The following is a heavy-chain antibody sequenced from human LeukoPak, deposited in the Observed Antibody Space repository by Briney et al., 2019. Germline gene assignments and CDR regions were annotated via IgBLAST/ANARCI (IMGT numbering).Heavy chain of an antibody. CDR3: ARAPYYESSGYYDS. V-gene: IGHV3-30*01. J-gene: IGHJ5*01. CDR1: GFTFSLYA. Sequence: GGSLRLSCAASGFTFSLYAMHWVRQAPGKGLEWVAVISYDGSNKYYADSVKGRFTISRDNSKNTLNLQMNSLRAEDTAVYYCARAPYYESSGYYDSWGQGTLVTVSS. CDR2: ISYDGSNK. D-gene: IGHD3-22*01.